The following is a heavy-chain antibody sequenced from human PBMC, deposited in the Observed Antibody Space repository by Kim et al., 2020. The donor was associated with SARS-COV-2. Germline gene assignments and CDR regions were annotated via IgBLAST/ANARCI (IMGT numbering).Heavy chain of an antibody. CDR3: ARVDRWFGEYQGDP. Sequence: ASVKVSCKASGYTFTDYGISWVRQAPGQGLEWIGWISVYNGNTNYAQKFQGRVTMTTDTFTNTAYMELRSLRSDDTAVYYCARVDRWFGEYQGDPWGQGTLVAVSS. J-gene: IGHJ5*02. CDR2: ISVYNGNT. D-gene: IGHD3-10*01. V-gene: IGHV1-18*01. CDR1: GYTFTDYG.